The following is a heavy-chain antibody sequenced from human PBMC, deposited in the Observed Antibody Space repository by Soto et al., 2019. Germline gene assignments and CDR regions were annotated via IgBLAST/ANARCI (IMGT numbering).Heavy chain of an antibody. V-gene: IGHV1-18*01. CDR1: GYTFSNYG. CDR2: ISAYHGNT. J-gene: IGHJ5*02. D-gene: IGHD1-26*01. CDR3: AISSGTSYIWFDP. Sequence: QVQLVQSGAEVKKPGASVKVSCTTSGYTFSNYGISWVRQAPGQGLEWLGWISAYHGNTNYAQNLQGRVTMTTDTYTSTAYMELRSLRADDTAVYYCAISSGTSYIWFDPWGQGTLVTVSS.